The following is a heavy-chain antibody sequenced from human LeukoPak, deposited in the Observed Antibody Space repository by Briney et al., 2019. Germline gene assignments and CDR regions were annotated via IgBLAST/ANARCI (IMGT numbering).Heavy chain of an antibody. CDR3: GREGYTSGYAGAFGT. CDR2: LSFIDDST. J-gene: IGHJ3*02. Sequence: GGSLRLSCTASGSTLRNNIMTWVRQAPGKGLEWVSSLSFIDDSTYYADSVKGQFTISRDTSKNTLFLEMDSLRAEDTGVYYCGREGYTSGYAGAFGTWGQGTMVTVSS. D-gene: IGHD2-2*01. V-gene: IGHV3-23*01. CDR1: GSTLRNNI.